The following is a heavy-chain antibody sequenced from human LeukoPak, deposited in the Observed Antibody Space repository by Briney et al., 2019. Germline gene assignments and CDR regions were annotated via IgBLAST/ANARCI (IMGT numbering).Heavy chain of an antibody. CDR3: AGNYDSSRGGFDY. CDR2: IIPILGIA. Sequence: SVKVSCKASGGTFSSYTISWVRQAPGQGLEWMGRIIPILGIANYARKFQGRVTITADNSTSTAYMELSSLRSEDTAVYYCAGNYDSSRGGFDYWGQGTLVTVSS. J-gene: IGHJ4*02. CDR1: GGTFSSYT. V-gene: IGHV1-69*02. D-gene: IGHD3-22*01.